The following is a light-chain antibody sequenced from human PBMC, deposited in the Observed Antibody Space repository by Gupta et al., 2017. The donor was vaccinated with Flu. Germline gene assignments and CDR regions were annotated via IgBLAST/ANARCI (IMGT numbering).Light chain of an antibody. CDR3: QPYDAPRRT. Sequence: DIVMTPSPDSLAVSLGVRATINRKSSQSVLYSSNNKNQLAWYQQKSGQPPKLLIYWASTRASGVPDLSSGSGSVTVFTLTIRSLHAEDVAVYFCQPYDAPRRTFGQGTKVDIK. V-gene: IGKV4-1*01. J-gene: IGKJ1*01. CDR1: QSVLYSSNNKNQ. CDR2: WAS.